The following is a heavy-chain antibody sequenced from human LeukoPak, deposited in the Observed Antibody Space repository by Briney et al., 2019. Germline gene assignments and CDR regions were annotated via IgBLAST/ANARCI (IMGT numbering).Heavy chain of an antibody. CDR1: GVSVSSGSYY. V-gene: IGHV4-61*01. D-gene: IGHD3-22*01. J-gene: IGHJ3*02. CDR2: IYDSGST. CDR3: ARARYYYDSSGYSRPEIAFDI. Sequence: SETLSLTCTVSGVSVSSGSYYWSWIRQPPGKGLEWIGYIYDSGSTNYNPSLKSRVTISVDTSKNQFSLKLSSVTAADTAVYYCARARYYYDSSGYSRPEIAFDIWGQGTMVTVSS.